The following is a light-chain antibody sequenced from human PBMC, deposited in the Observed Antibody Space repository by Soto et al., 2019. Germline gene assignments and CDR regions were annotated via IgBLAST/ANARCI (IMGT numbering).Light chain of an antibody. V-gene: IGKV3-20*01. J-gene: IGKJ1*01. CDR2: GTS. Sequence: EIVLTKSPGTLYLSPGERATLSCRASQSVTTYLAWYQQKPGQAPRLLIFGTSSRATGVPDRFSGSGSGTDFTLTISSLEPEDFAVYFCQQSGSSPWTFGHGTKGDIK. CDR3: QQSGSSPWT. CDR1: QSVTTY.